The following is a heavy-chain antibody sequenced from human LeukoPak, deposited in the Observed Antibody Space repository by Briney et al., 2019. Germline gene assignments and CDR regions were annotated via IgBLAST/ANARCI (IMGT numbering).Heavy chain of an antibody. V-gene: IGHV4-59*08. CDR3: AKLGGLGSGGAEYFQH. D-gene: IGHD6-25*01. CDR1: GASIRSYY. J-gene: IGHJ1*01. Sequence: PSETLSLTCTVSGASIRSYYWNWLRQPPGKGLEWIGYIYYSGSTKYNPSLKSRVTISVDASKNQLSLKLNSVTAADTAVYYCAKLGGLGSGGAEYFQHWGQGTLVTVSS. CDR2: IYYSGST.